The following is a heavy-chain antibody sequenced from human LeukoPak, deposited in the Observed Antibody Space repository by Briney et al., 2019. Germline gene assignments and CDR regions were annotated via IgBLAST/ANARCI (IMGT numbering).Heavy chain of an antibody. CDR2: TSNDGRKE. J-gene: IGHJ5*02. Sequence: TGGSLRLSCAASGFTFNNYWMSWVRQAPGKGLEWVAVTSNDGRKEIYADSVKGRFTISRDNSKNTLYLQMNSLRAEDTAVYYCARAAAVTGAFRDNWFDPWGQGTLVTVSS. V-gene: IGHV3-30*03. CDR1: GFTFNNYW. CDR3: ARAAAVTGAFRDNWFDP. D-gene: IGHD6-19*01.